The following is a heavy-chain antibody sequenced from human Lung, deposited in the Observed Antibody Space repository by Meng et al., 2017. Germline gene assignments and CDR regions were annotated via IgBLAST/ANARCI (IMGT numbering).Heavy chain of an antibody. CDR2: IKHSGST. V-gene: IGHV4-34*02. CDR3: ARGPITETHDFDS. D-gene: IGHD4-17*01. Sequence: VHLERWGAGLLKPSETLALTCAVYGGSLSGYYWSWIRQPPGRGLEWIGQIKHSGSTIYNPSLKSRVTISLDTSNNHFSLKLNSVTAADTAVYFCARGPITETHDFDSWGQGTLVTVSS. CDR1: GGSLSGYY. J-gene: IGHJ4*02.